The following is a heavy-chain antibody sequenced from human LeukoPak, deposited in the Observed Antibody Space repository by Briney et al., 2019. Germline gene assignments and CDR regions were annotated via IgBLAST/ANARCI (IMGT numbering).Heavy chain of an antibody. J-gene: IGHJ3*02. V-gene: IGHV1-8*03. CDR2: MNPNSGNT. Sequence: GASVKVSCKASGYTFTSYDINWVRQATGQGLEWMGWMNPNSGNTGYAQKFQGRVTITRNTSISTAYMELSSLRSEDTAVYYCASVGGRYAPGAFDIWGQGTMVTVSS. D-gene: IGHD2-2*01. CDR1: GYTFTSYD. CDR3: ASVGGRYAPGAFDI.